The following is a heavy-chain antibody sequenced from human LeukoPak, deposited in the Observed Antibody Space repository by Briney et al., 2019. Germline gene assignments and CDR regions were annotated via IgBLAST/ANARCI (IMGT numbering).Heavy chain of an antibody. D-gene: IGHD3-10*01. CDR2: IHNSGTT. Sequence: SETLSLTCAVSGGPFSGYFWSWIRQSSGKGLEWIGEIHNSGTTNYSPSLNSRVTISEDTSKNQFYLNLSSVTAADTAVYYCARRYYYNLGSFPFDFWGQGTLVTVSS. CDR3: ARRYYYNLGSFPFDF. V-gene: IGHV4-34*01. CDR1: GGPFSGYF. J-gene: IGHJ4*02.